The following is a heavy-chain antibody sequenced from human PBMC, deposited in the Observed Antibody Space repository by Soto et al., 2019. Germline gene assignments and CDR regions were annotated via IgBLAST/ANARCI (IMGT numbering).Heavy chain of an antibody. V-gene: IGHV3-20*04. CDR2: INWNGGST. D-gene: IGHD3-9*01. Sequence: GGSLRLSCAASGFTFDDYGMSWVRQAPGKGLEWVSGINWNGGSTGYADSVKGRFTISRDNAKNSLYLQMNSLRAEDTALYYCARIGSLGGYDILTGSVDVWGQGTTVTVSS. CDR1: GFTFDDYG. J-gene: IGHJ6*02. CDR3: ARIGSLGGYDILTGSVDV.